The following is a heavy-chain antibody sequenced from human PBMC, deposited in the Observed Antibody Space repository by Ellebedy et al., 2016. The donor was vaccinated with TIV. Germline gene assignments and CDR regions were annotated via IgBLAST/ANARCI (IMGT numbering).Heavy chain of an antibody. Sequence: GESLKISCAASGFSFRSYWMSWVRQAPGKGLEWVANIYQDGSEKYYVDSVEGRFTISRDNANNILSLQMKSLRAEDTAVYYCARRGSYGDYAVHVNSWFDSWGQGTPVTVAP. CDR2: IYQDGSEK. D-gene: IGHD4-17*01. V-gene: IGHV3-7*01. CDR3: ARRGSYGDYAVHVNSWFDS. J-gene: IGHJ5*01. CDR1: GFSFRSYW.